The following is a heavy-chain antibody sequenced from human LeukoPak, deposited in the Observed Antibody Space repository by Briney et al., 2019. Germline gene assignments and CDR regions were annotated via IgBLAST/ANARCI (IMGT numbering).Heavy chain of an antibody. CDR2: ISWNGGVI. CDR3: TKGSQSTGGRFDP. CDR1: GFTFDDYA. J-gene: IGHJ5*02. Sequence: GGSPRLSCAASGFTFDDYAMHWVRQAPGKGLEWVSGISWNGGVIGYAGSVKGRFTISRDNAKNSLYLQMDSLRADDTAFYYCTKGSQSTGGRFDPWGQGTLVIVSS. V-gene: IGHV3-9*01. D-gene: IGHD1-1*01.